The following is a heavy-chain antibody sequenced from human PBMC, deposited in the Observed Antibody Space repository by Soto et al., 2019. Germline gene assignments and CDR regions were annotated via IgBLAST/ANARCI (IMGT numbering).Heavy chain of an antibody. CDR2: ILYDGSKK. J-gene: IGHJ4*02. V-gene: IGHV3-30*03. Sequence: GSLRLSGVGSGFNLNTYGIYGVRQAPGKGLQWVAQILYDGSKKHYADSVRVRFTITRDNSKNTVYLQMDSLRVDDTAMYYCVRDLALMADYWGQGTLVTVSS. CDR3: VRDLALMADY. CDR1: GFNLNTYG. D-gene: IGHD3-16*01.